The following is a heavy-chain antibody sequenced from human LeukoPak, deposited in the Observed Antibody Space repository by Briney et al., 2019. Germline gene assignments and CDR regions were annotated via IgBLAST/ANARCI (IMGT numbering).Heavy chain of an antibody. Sequence: SETLSLTCTVSGGSISSSSYYWGWIRQPPGKGLEWIGSIYYSGSTYYNPSLKSRVTISVDTSKNQFSLKLSSVTAADTAVYYCARHLRRWLQFDYRGQGTLVPVSS. CDR2: IYYSGST. D-gene: IGHD5-24*01. CDR3: ARHLRRWLQFDY. CDR1: GGSISSSSYY. V-gene: IGHV4-39*01. J-gene: IGHJ4*01.